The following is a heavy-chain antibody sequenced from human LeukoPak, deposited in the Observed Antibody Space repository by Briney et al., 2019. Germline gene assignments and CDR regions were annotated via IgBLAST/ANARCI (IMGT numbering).Heavy chain of an antibody. J-gene: IGHJ4*02. D-gene: IGHD3-9*01. CDR3: AKASKSRFFDWLLGCGYNY. Sequence: PGGSLRLSCAASGFTFSSYWMSWVRQAPGKGLEWVANIKEDGSEKYYVGSVKGRFTISRDNSKNSLYLQMNSLRTEDTALYYCAKASKSRFFDWLLGCGYNYWGQGTLVTVSS. CDR2: IKEDGSEK. CDR1: GFTFSSYW. V-gene: IGHV3-7*05.